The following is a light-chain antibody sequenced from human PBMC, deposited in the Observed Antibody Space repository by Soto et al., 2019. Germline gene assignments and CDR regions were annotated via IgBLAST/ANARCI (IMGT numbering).Light chain of an antibody. CDR3: RAYAGGGPVV. CDR1: SSDIGSYNL. J-gene: IGLJ2*01. CDR2: EAT. Sequence: QSALTQPASVSGSPEQSITISCTGTSSDIGSYNLVSWYQQHPGKAPKVMIYEATKRPSGVSNRFSGSKSGNTAPRTISGCQVGEGGISYCRAYAGGGPVVFGGGT. V-gene: IGLV2-23*01.